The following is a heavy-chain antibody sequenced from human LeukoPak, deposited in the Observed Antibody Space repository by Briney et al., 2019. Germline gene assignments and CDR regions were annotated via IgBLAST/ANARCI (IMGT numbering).Heavy chain of an antibody. CDR1: GFTFSSYV. J-gene: IGHJ4*02. V-gene: IGHV3-64*02. CDR2: ISVNGDST. Sequence: PGGSLRLSCAASGFTFSSYVLHWVRQAPGKGLEYVSGISVNGDSTYYADFVRGRFTMSRDNSRNTLNLQMGSLRAEDTAVYYCARIGPGGHFDNWGQGTLVTVSS. CDR3: ARIGPGGHFDN. D-gene: IGHD3-16*01.